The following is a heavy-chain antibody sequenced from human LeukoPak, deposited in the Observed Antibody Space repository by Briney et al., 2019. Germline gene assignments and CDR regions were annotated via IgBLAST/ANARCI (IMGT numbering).Heavy chain of an antibody. CDR2: INHSGST. CDR1: GGSFSGYY. J-gene: IGHJ4*02. V-gene: IGHV4-34*01. D-gene: IGHD6-13*01. Sequence: PSETLSLTCAVYGGSFSGYYWSWIRQPPGKGLEWIGEINHSGSTNYDPSLKSRVTISVDTSKNQFSLKLSSVTAADTAVYYCAREPWQQHFDYWGQGTLVTVSS. CDR3: AREPWQQHFDY.